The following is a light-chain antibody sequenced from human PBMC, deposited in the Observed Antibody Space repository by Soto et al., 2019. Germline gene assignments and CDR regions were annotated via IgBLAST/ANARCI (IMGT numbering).Light chain of an antibody. CDR3: QQYNDWPPVT. Sequence: ETVLTQSPATLSVSPGERATLSCRASQSVGDNLAWYQQKPGQAPRLLIYGASTRATGIPARFSGSGSGTEFTLTISSLQSKDFAVYYCQQYNDWPPVTFGQGTNVEIK. CDR1: QSVGDN. J-gene: IGKJ1*01. CDR2: GAS. V-gene: IGKV3-15*01.